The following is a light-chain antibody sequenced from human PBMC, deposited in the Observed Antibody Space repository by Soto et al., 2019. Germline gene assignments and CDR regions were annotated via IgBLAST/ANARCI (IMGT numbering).Light chain of an antibody. CDR1: QSLDSRY. CDR2: GAS. J-gene: IGKJ2*01. CDR3: QYYGPSLPMYT. V-gene: IGKV3-20*01. Sequence: ENVLTQSPGTLSLSPGERVTLSCRTSQSLDSRYLAWYQQKPGQAPRLLIYGASNRATGIPDRFRGSGSGTDFTLTISGVEHEDFAVYYCQYYGPSLPMYTFGGGTKLEIK.